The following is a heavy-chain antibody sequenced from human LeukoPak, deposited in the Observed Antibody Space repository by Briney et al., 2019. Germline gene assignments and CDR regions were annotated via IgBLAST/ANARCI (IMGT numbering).Heavy chain of an antibody. J-gene: IGHJ4*02. CDR2: IMIGGDGK. Sequence: PGGSLRLSCAGSGLTFNNYAMSWVRRAPREGLEWVSTIMIGGDGKHYADSAKGRFTISRDRSESTLYLQMNGLRADDTAVYYCVRAAPRDCSPASCSLFDTWGQGTLVTVSS. CDR3: VRAAPRDCSPASCSLFDT. V-gene: IGHV3-23*01. CDR1: GLTFNNYA. D-gene: IGHD2-2*01.